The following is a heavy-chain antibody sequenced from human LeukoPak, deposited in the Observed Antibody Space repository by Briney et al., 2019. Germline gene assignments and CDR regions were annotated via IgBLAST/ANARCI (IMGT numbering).Heavy chain of an antibody. CDR1: GGSISGSSYY. Sequence: ETLSLTCTVSGGSISGSSYYWGWVRQAPGKGLEWVANINRDGSERYYVDSVKGRFTISRDDAKSSLYLQMNSLRAEDTAVYYCARRNAMDVWGQGTTVIVFS. CDR3: ARRNAMDV. J-gene: IGHJ6*02. V-gene: IGHV3-7*03. CDR2: INRDGSER.